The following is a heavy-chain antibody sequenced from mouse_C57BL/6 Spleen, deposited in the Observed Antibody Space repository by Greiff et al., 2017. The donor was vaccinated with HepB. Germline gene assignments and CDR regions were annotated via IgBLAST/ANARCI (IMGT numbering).Heavy chain of an antibody. V-gene: IGHV1-47*01. Sequence: QVQLKESGAELVKPGASVKMSCKASGYTFTTYPIEWMKQNHGKSLEWIGNFHPYNDDTKYNEKFKGKATLTVEKSSSTVYLELSRLTSDDSAVYYCARGGAYDGYYRYAMDYWGQGTSVTVSS. J-gene: IGHJ4*01. CDR1: GYTFTTYP. CDR2: FHPYNDDT. D-gene: IGHD2-3*01. CDR3: ARGGAYDGYYRYAMDY.